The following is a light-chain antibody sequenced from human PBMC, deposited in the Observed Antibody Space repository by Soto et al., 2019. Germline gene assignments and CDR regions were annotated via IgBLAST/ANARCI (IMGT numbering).Light chain of an antibody. CDR2: GNS. CDR1: SSNIGAGYD. CDR3: QSYASSLSGYV. Sequence: QSVLTQPPSVSGAPGQRVTISCIVSSSNIGAGYDVHWYQQLPGTAPKLLIYGNSNRPSGVPDRFSGSKSGTSASLAITGLQAEDEADYYCQSYASSLSGYVFGTGTQLTVL. J-gene: IGLJ1*01. V-gene: IGLV1-40*01.